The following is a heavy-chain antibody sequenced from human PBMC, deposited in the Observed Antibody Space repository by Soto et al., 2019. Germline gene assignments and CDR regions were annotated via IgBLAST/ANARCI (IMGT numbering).Heavy chain of an antibody. J-gene: IGHJ4*02. D-gene: IGHD5-18*01. CDR1: GFTFSSYA. V-gene: IGHV3-30-3*01. CDR3: ARDLRGYSYGYLGY. Sequence: QVQLVESGGGVVQPGRSLRLSCAASGFTFSSYAMHWVRQAPGKGLEWVAVISYDGSNKYYADSVEGRFTISRDNSKNTLYLQMNSLRAEDTAVYYCARDLRGYSYGYLGYWGQGTLVTVSS. CDR2: ISYDGSNK.